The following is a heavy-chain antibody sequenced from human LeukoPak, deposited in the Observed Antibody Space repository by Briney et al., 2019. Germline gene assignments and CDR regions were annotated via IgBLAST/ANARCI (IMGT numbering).Heavy chain of an antibody. CDR1: GFTFTGYE. CDR2: ISSTGSTM. V-gene: IGHV3-48*03. Sequence: PGGSLRLSCAASGFTFTGYEMNWVRQAPEKGLEWVSSISSTGSTMYYADSVKGRFTISRDNAKNSLYLQMNSLRAEDTAIYYCARAAYMVRGVIITPPFDYWGQGTLVTVSS. CDR3: ARAAYMVRGVIITPPFDY. D-gene: IGHD3-10*01. J-gene: IGHJ4*02.